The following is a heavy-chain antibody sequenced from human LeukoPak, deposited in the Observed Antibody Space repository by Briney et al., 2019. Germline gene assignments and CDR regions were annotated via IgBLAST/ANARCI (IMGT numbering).Heavy chain of an antibody. V-gene: IGHV3-48*01. CDR1: GFTFSSYS. D-gene: IGHD2-2*01. CDR3: VRLGYCSSTSCYGFDY. J-gene: IGHJ4*02. CDR2: ISSSSSTV. Sequence: PGGSLRLSCAASGFTFSSYSMNWVRQAPGKGLEWVSYISSSSSTVYYADSVKGRFTISRDNSKNTLYLQMNSLRAEDTAVYYCVRLGYCSSTSCYGFDYWGQGTLVTVSS.